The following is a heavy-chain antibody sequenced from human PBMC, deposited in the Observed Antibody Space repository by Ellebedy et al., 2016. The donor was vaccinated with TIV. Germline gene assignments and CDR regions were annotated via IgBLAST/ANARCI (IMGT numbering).Heavy chain of an antibody. CDR3: ARGRTPMVSKPSYFDS. Sequence: SETLSLXXAVYVGSFSGYYWSWIRQSPGKGLEWIGEINQSGNTNYKTSLKGRVTISVDTSKNQFSLKLTSVTAADMAVYSCARGRTPMVSKPSYFDSWGQGTLVTVSS. CDR2: INQSGNT. J-gene: IGHJ4*02. CDR1: VGSFSGYY. V-gene: IGHV4-34*01. D-gene: IGHD3-10*01.